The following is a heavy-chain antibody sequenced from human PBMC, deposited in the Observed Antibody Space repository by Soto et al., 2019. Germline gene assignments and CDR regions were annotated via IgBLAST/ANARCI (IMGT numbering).Heavy chain of an antibody. CDR3: AREGGAIAVAGTYYYYGMDV. CDR2: INSDGSST. Sequence: GGSLRLSCAASGFTFSRYWMHWARQAPGKGLVWVSRINSDGSSTSYADSVKGRFTISRDNSKNTLYLQMNSLRAEDTAVYYCAREGGAIAVAGTYYYYGMDVWGQGTTVTVSS. V-gene: IGHV3-74*01. J-gene: IGHJ6*02. CDR1: GFTFSRYW. D-gene: IGHD6-19*01.